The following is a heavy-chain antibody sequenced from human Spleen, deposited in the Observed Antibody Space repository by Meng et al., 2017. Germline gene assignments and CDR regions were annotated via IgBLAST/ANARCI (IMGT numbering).Heavy chain of an antibody. D-gene: IGHD6-13*01. CDR1: GGSISSYY. CDR3: ARVSRWQQLDDY. Sequence: GSLRLSCTVSGGSISSYYWSWIRQPPGKGLEWIGYYSGNTYYNPSLKSRVTISADTSKNQFSLKLSSVTAADTAVYYCARVSRWQQLDDYWGQGTLVTVSS. J-gene: IGHJ4*02. V-gene: IGHV4-59*12. CDR2: YSGNT.